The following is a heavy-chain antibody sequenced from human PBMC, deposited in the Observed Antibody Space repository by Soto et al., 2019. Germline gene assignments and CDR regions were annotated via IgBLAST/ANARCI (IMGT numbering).Heavy chain of an antibody. CDR2: ISGSGGST. CDR1: GFTFSSYA. CDR3: AKTPEGYCSSTSCYGDP. Sequence: EVQLLESGGGLVQPGGSLRLSCAASGFTFSSYAMSWVRQAPGKGLEWVSAISGSGGSTYYADSVKGRFTISRDNSKNTLYLQMNSLRAEDTAVYYCAKTPEGYCSSTSCYGDPWGQGTLVTVSS. V-gene: IGHV3-23*01. D-gene: IGHD2-2*01. J-gene: IGHJ5*02.